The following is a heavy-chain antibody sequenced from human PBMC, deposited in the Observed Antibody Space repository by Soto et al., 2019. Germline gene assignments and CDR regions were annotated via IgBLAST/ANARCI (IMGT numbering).Heavy chain of an antibody. CDR2: IWDDGSNK. Sequence: HPGGSLRLSCAASGFTFSSYGMHWVRQAPGKGLEWVAVIWDDGSNKYYADSVKGRFTISRDNSKNTLYLQMNSLRAEDTAVYYCARDRGRYDFWSGYLAHHYYYYGMDVWGQGTTVTVSS. V-gene: IGHV3-33*01. J-gene: IGHJ6*02. D-gene: IGHD3-3*01. CDR3: ARDRGRYDFWSGYLAHHYYYYGMDV. CDR1: GFTFSSYG.